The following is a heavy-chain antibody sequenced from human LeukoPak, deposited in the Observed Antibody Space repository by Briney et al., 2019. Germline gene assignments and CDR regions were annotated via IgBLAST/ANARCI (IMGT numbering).Heavy chain of an antibody. V-gene: IGHV3-23*01. Sequence: GGSLRLSCAASGFTFSSYAMNWVRQAPGKGLEWVSAIDGSGGSTNYADSVKGRFTISRDKSKNTLYLQMNSLRAEDTAVYYCAKYHIDWGSSFDHWGQGTLVTVSS. J-gene: IGHJ4*02. CDR2: IDGSGGST. CDR3: AKYHIDWGSSFDH. CDR1: GFTFSSYA. D-gene: IGHD3-9*01.